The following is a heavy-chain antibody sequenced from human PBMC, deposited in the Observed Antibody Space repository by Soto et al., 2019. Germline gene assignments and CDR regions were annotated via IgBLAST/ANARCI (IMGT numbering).Heavy chain of an antibody. CDR1: GGSFRGYF. J-gene: IGHJ4*02. CDR3: ARGVYYGSGSLGY. Sequence: SETLSLTCAVYGGSFRGYFWSWLRQSPGKGLEWIGEIKQSGGVNYNPSLHSRVSMSLDTSKNQFSLRLSSVTAADTAVYYCARGVYYGSGSLGYWGQGTLVTVSS. D-gene: IGHD3-10*01. CDR2: IKQSGGV. V-gene: IGHV4-34*01.